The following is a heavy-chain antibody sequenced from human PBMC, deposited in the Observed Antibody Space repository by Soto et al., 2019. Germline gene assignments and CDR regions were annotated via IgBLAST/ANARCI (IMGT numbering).Heavy chain of an antibody. J-gene: IGHJ4*02. CDR1: GFTFSSYS. D-gene: IGHD5-18*01. CDR3: AALDTAMVKTAGY. Sequence: GGSLRLSCAASGFTFSSYSMSWVRQAPGKGLEWVANVKQDGSEEYYVDSVKGRFTISRDNAKNSLYLQMNSLRAEDTAVYYCAALDTAMVKTAGYWGQGTLVTV. CDR2: VKQDGSEE. V-gene: IGHV3-7*01.